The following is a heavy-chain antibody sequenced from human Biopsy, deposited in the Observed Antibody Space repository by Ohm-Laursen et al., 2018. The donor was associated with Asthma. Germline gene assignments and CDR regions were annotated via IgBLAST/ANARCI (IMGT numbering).Heavy chain of an antibody. CDR1: GFTVSRDH. CDR2: IYSGGTS. Sequence: GSLRLSCSATGFTVSRDHVFWVRQAPGKGLEWVSVIYSGGTSDTADSVRGRFTISRDFYKNTLSLQMNSLRAEDTAVYYCARAYGGNFFSGAFDIWGQGTMVTVSS. D-gene: IGHD4-23*01. CDR3: ARAYGGNFFSGAFDI. V-gene: IGHV3-53*01. J-gene: IGHJ3*02.